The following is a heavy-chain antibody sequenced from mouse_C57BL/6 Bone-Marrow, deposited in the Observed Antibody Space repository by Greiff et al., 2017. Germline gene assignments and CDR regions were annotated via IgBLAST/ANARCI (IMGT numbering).Heavy chain of an antibody. Sequence: QVQLQQSGAELAKPGASVKLPCKASGYTFTSYRMHWVKQRPGQGLEWIGYINPSSGYTKYNQKFKDKATLTVDKSSSTAYMQLRSLTSEDSAVYCCAATVVTTSYGGQGTTLTVSA. CDR2: INPSSGYT. CDR1: GYTFTSYR. J-gene: IGHJ2*01. D-gene: IGHD2-2*01. V-gene: IGHV1-7*01. CDR3: AATVVTTSY.